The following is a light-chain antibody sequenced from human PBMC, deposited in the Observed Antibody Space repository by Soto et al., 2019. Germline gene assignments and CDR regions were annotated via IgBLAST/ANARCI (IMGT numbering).Light chain of an antibody. CDR2: DAS. V-gene: IGKV3-11*01. CDR1: QSVSSY. J-gene: IGKJ1*01. CDR3: QQRGNWPLT. Sequence: EIVLTQSPATLSLSPGERATLSCRASQSVSSYFAWYQQKPGQAPRLLIYDASNRATSIPARFSGSGSGTDFTLTISILEPEDFAVYYCQQRGNWPLTFGQGTKVEIK.